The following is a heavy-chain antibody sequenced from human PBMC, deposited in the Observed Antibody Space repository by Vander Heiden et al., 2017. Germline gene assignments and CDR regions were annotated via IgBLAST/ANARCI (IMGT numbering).Heavy chain of an antibody. D-gene: IGHD6-13*01. CDR3: AKRSVEPAAGTRFKH. Sequence: GGLVQPGGSLRLSCAASGFTFSSYAMSWVRQAPGKGLEWVSAISGSGGSTYYADAGKGRFTISRDNAKNTQYMQMNRMRAAETALYYCAKRSVEPAAGTRFKHWCQGTMVTVSS. J-gene: IGHJ1*01. CDR1: GFTFSSYA. V-gene: IGHV3-23*01. CDR2: ISGSGGST.